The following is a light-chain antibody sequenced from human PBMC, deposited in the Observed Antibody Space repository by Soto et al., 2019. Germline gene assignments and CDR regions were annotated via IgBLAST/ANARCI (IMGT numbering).Light chain of an antibody. CDR2: AAA. CDR3: QQYDNLPLT. CDR1: QGIRIA. J-gene: IGKJ4*01. Sequence: DIRMTQSPSSLSASVGDRVTITCRASQGIRIALAWYQQKPGKVLKRLIFAAASLESGVPSRFSGSGSGTDFTLTISSLQPEDFATYYCQQYDNLPLTFGGGTKVEIK. V-gene: IGKV1-17*01.